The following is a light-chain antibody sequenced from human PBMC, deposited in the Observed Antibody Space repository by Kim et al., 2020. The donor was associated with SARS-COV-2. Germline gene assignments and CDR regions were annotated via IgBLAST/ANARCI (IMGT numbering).Light chain of an antibody. CDR2: AAS. V-gene: IGKV1-27*01. J-gene: IGKJ5*01. CDR1: QDIGNY. CDR3: QKYNSAPIT. Sequence: ASGGAQVTSPCLASQDIGNYLAWYQQRPGKPPKLLIFAASTLQAGVPSRFSGVTSGTEFTLIISSLQPEDVATYFCQKYNSAPITFGQGTRLEIK.